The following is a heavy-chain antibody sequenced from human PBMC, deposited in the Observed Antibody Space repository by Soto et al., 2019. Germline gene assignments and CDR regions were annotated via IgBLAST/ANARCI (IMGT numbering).Heavy chain of an antibody. CDR2: ISSSSSTI. V-gene: IGHV3-48*02. CDR3: ARDVGTWILGWFDP. Sequence: EVQLVESGGGLVQPGGSLRLSCAASGFTFSSYSMNWVRQAPGKGLEWVSYISSSSSTIYYADSVKGRFTISRDNAKNSLYLQMNSLRDGDTAVYYCARDVGTWILGWFDPWGQGTLVTVSS. D-gene: IGHD5-18*01. J-gene: IGHJ5*02. CDR1: GFTFSSYS.